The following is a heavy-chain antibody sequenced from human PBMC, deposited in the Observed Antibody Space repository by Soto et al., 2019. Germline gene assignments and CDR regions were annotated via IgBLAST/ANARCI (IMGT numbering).Heavy chain of an antibody. V-gene: IGHV4-34*01. J-gene: IGHJ6*02. Sequence: QVQLQQWGAGLLKPSETLSLTCAVYGGSFSGYYWSWIRQPPGKGLEWIGEINHSGSTNYNPSLKSRVTISVDTSKNQFSLKLSSVTAADTAVYYCARWGSYYDFWNAYRDYYYYGMDVWGQGTTVTVSS. CDR1: GGSFSGYY. CDR2: INHSGST. D-gene: IGHD3-3*01. CDR3: ARWGSYYDFWNAYRDYYYYGMDV.